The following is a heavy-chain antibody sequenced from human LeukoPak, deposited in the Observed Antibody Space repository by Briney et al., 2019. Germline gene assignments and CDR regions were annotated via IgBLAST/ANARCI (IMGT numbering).Heavy chain of an antibody. J-gene: IGHJ4*02. CDR1: GFTFSSYW. V-gene: IGHV3-74*01. D-gene: IGHD6-13*01. CDR3: ALYSSTWGGC. Sequence: PGGSLRLSCAGSGFTFSSYWMHWVRQAPGKGLVWVSRINHDGSSTSYADSVKGRFTISRDNAKNTLYLQMNSLTAEDTAVYYCALYSSTWGGCWGQGTLVTASS. CDR2: INHDGSST.